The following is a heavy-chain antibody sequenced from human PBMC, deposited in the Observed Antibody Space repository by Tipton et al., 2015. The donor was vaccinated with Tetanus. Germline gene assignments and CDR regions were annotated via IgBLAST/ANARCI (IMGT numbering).Heavy chain of an antibody. J-gene: IGHJ6*04. V-gene: IGHV3-23*01. D-gene: IGHD1-14*01. CDR1: GFTFKSYT. Sequence: SLRLSCAASGFTFKSYTMNWVRQAPGKGLEWVAAISGSRLTPFYADSVKGRFTISRDNSKNMLSLQLNSLRADDTAIYYCAKEALGVLNLWGKGSTVIVSS. CDR3: AKEALGVLNL. CDR2: ISGSRLTP.